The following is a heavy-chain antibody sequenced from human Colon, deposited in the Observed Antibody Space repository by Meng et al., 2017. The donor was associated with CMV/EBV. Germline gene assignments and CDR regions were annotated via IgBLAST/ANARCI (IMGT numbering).Heavy chain of an antibody. V-gene: IGHV3-48*04. CDR1: GFTFSSYS. CDR2: ISSSSSTI. J-gene: IGHJ4*02. D-gene: IGHD3-10*01. CDR3: ARGGGGFDY. Sequence: GESLKISCAASGFTFSSYSMNWVRQAPGKGLEWVSYISSSSSTIYYADSVKGRFTISRDNAKNPLYLQMNSLRAEDTAVYYCARGGGGFDYWGQGTLVTVSS.